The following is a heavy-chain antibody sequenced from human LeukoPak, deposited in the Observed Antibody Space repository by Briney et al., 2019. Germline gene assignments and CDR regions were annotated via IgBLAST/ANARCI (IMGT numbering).Heavy chain of an antibody. J-gene: IGHJ3*02. CDR1: GGSISSYY. V-gene: IGHV4-4*07. Sequence: SETLSLNCTVSGGSISSYYWSWIRQPAGPGLEWIGCIYTSGSTNYNPSPKSRVTMPVDTSKNQFSLKLSSVTAADTAVYYCARVRELMGVDAFDIWGQGTMVTVSS. D-gene: IGHD1-26*01. CDR3: ARVRELMGVDAFDI. CDR2: IYTSGST.